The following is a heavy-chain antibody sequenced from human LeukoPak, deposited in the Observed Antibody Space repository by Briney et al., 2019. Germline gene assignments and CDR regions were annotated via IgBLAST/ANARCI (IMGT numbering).Heavy chain of an antibody. D-gene: IGHD1-26*01. Sequence: SETLSLTCTVSGGSISSSSYDWGWIRQPPGKGVEWIGSIYYSGSTNYNPSLRSRVTMSVDTSKNQFSLKLSSVTAADTAVYYCARVGGGTYGYDAFDIWGQGTMVTVSS. CDR2: IYYSGST. J-gene: IGHJ3*02. CDR1: GGSISSSSYD. CDR3: ARVGGGTYGYDAFDI. V-gene: IGHV4-39*07.